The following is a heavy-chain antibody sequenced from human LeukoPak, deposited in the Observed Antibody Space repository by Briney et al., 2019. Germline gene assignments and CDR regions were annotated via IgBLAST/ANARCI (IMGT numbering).Heavy chain of an antibody. D-gene: IGHD3-10*01. J-gene: IGHJ6*01. Sequence: GGSLRLSWAASGFTFSSYGMHWVRQAPGKGLEWVAVIWFDETYKYYADSVKGRFTISRDNSNNTLYLQMNSLRAEDTALYFCAKNLDYCSGWNYSHYHNGMDVRGKGTTVTVSS. CDR2: IWFDETYK. CDR3: AKNLDYCSGWNYSHYHNGMDV. V-gene: IGHV3-33*06. CDR1: GFTFSSYG.